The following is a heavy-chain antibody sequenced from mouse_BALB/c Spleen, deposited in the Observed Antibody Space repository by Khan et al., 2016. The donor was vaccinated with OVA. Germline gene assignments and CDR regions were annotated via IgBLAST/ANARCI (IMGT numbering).Heavy chain of an antibody. D-gene: IGHD1-1*01. CDR2: ISYSGNT. J-gene: IGHJ2*01. V-gene: IGHV3-2*02. CDR3: ARVYGGDFDY. Sequence: QLEESGPGLVKPSQSLSLTCTVTGYSITSDYAWNWIRQFPGNKLEWMGYISYSGNTNYNPSPKSRTSTTRDTPKNQSFFHLNSVTTEETATYYCARVYGGDFDYWGKGTTLTVSS. CDR1: GYSITSDYA.